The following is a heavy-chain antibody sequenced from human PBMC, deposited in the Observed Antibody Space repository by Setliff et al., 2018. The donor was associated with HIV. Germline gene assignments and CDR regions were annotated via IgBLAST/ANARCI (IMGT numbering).Heavy chain of an antibody. CDR1: GDSITGHY. Sequence: SETLSLTCTVSGDSITGHYWNWIRQPPGKGLEWIGYIFYTGSTNYNPSLKSRVTISVDTSKKQFFLKLSPVTAADTAVYYCARYCGGDCYPSAYYMDVWGKGTTVTVSS. J-gene: IGHJ6*03. CDR2: IFYTGST. V-gene: IGHV4-59*11. D-gene: IGHD2-21*01. CDR3: ARYCGGDCYPSAYYMDV.